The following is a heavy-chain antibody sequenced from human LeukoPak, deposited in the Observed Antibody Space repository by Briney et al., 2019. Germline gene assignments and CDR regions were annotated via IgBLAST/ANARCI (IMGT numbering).Heavy chain of an antibody. V-gene: IGHV3-21*01. CDR1: GFTFSSYT. D-gene: IGHD3-22*01. CDR2: ITSSSSYI. Sequence: AGGSLRLSCAASGFTFSSYTMNWVRQAPGKGLEWVSSITSSSSYIYYADSVKGRFTISRDNAKNSLYLQMNSLRAEDTAVYYCARHVVAVGFDYWGQGTLVTVSS. CDR3: ARHVVAVGFDY. J-gene: IGHJ4*02.